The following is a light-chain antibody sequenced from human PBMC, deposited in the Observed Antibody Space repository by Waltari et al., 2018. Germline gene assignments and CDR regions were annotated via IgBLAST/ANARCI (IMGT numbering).Light chain of an antibody. V-gene: IGKV1-8*01. CDR2: AAS. CDR3: QQYYSYPHF. J-gene: IGKJ4*01. Sequence: AIRITQSPSSLSASTGDRVPIPCRASQGISSYLAWYQQKPGKAPKLLIYAASPLQSGVPSRFSGSGSGTDFTLTISCLQSEDFATYYCQQYYSYPHFFGGGTKVEIK. CDR1: QGISSY.